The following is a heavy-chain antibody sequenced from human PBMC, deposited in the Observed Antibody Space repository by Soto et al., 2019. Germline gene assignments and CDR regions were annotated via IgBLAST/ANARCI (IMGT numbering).Heavy chain of an antibody. CDR2: MNPNSGNT. CDR3: ARQWELSGYYYGMDV. CDR1: GYTFTSYD. J-gene: IGHJ6*02. Sequence: QVQLVQSGAEVKKPGASVKVSCKASGYTFTSYDINWVRQASGQGLEWMGWMNPNSGNTGYAQKFQGRVTMTRDTSISTAYMWLSSLRSEDTAVYYCARQWELSGYYYGMDVWGQGTTVTVSS. V-gene: IGHV1-8*01. D-gene: IGHD1-26*01.